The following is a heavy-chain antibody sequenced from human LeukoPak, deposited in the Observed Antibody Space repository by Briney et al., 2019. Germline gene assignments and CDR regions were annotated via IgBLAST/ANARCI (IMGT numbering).Heavy chain of an antibody. V-gene: IGHV4-39*01. CDR2: VYYSGST. D-gene: IGHD2-21*01. J-gene: IGHJ4*02. CDR1: GGSISSTGYS. CDR3: ARQSLASYDY. Sequence: PSETLSLTCTVSGGSISSTGYSWGWILQPPGKGLEWIGSVYYSGSTHYNPSLKSRVTISGDTSKNQFSLKLSSVTAADTAVYYCARQSLASYDYWGQGSLVTVSS.